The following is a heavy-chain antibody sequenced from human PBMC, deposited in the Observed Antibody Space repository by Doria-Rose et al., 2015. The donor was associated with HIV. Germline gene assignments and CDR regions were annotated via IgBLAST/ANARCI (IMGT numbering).Heavy chain of an antibody. Sequence: QITLKESGPVLVKPTETLTLTCTASGVSLSSPGMGVSWIRQPPGKAMEWLANNFSDDDRSYKTSMKSRLTISRGTSKSQVVLTMTDMDPVDTATYYCARIKSSRWYHKYYFDFWGQGTLVIVSA. V-gene: IGHV2-26*01. J-gene: IGHJ4*02. CDR1: GVSLSSPGMG. D-gene: IGHD6-13*01. CDR2: NFSDDDR. CDR3: ARIKSSRWYHKYYFDF.